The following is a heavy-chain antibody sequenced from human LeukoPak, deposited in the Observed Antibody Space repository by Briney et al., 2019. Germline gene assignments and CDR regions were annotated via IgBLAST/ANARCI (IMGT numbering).Heavy chain of an antibody. Sequence: GGSLRLSCAVSGFTLSNYGMSWVRQAPGKGLEWVAGISDSGGRTNYADSVKGRFSISRDNPKNTLYLQVNSLRAEDTAVYFCAKRGVVIRVILVGFHKEANYFDSWGQGALFTVSS. CDR3: AKRGVVIRVILVGFHKEANYFDS. CDR1: GFTLSNYG. CDR2: ISDSGGRT. J-gene: IGHJ4*02. D-gene: IGHD3-22*01. V-gene: IGHV3-23*01.